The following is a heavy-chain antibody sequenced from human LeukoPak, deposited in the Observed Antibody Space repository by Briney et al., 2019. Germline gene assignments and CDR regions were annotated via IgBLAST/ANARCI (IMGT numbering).Heavy chain of an antibody. CDR2: IYYSGST. J-gene: IGHJ3*02. CDR3: ASAGRGQLEDAFDI. CDR1: GGSISSYY. V-gene: IGHV4-59*01. D-gene: IGHD1-1*01. Sequence: PSETLSLTCTVSGGSISSYYWSWIRLPPGKGLEWIGYIYYSGSTNYNPSLKSRVTISVDTSKNQFSLKLSSVTAADTAVYYCASAGRGQLEDAFDIWGQGTMVTVSS.